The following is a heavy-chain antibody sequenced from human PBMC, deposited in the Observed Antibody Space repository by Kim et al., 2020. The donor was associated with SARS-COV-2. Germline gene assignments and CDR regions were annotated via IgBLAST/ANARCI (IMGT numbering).Heavy chain of an antibody. CDR2: ISGSGGST. CDR1: GFTFSSYA. D-gene: IGHD4-17*01. CDR3: AKPPHPFDYGDYFDY. V-gene: IGHV3-23*01. J-gene: IGHJ4*02. Sequence: GGSLRLSCAASGFTFSSYAMSWVRQAPGKGLEWVSAISGSGGSTYYADSVKGRFTISRDNSKNTLYLQMNSLRAEDTAIYYCAKPPHPFDYGDYFDYWGQGTLVTVSS.